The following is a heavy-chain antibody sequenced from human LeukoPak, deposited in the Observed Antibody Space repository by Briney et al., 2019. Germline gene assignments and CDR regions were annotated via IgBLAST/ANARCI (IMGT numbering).Heavy chain of an antibody. CDR1: GGSFSGYY. D-gene: IGHD3-3*01. V-gene: IGHV4-34*01. Sequence: SETLSLTCAVYGGSFSGYYWSWIRQPPGKGLEWIGEINHSGSTNNNPSLKSRVTMSVDTSKNQFSLKLSSVTAADTAVYYCAREVPPITIFGVVMTTRNWFDPWGQGTLVTVSS. J-gene: IGHJ5*02. CDR3: AREVPPITIFGVVMTTRNWFDP. CDR2: INHSGST.